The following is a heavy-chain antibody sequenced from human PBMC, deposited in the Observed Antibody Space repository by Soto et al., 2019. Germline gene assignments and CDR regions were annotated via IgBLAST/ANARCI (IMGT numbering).Heavy chain of an antibody. V-gene: IGHV3-33*01. J-gene: IGHJ4*02. D-gene: IGHD3-3*01. Sequence: PGGSLRLSCAASGFTFSSYGMHWVRQAPGKGLEWVAVIWYDGSNKYYADSVKGRFTISRDNSKNTLYLQMNSLRAEDTAVYYCASARLEWLLYFDYWGQGTPVTVSS. CDR3: ASARLEWLLYFDY. CDR2: IWYDGSNK. CDR1: GFTFSSYG.